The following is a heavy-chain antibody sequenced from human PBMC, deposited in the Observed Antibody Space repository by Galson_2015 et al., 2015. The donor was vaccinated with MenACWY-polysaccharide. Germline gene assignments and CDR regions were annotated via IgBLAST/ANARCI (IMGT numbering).Heavy chain of an antibody. CDR1: GFPFSNSF. D-gene: IGHD2-15*01. J-gene: IGHJ4*02. Sequence: SLRLSCAASGFPFSNSFMTWVRQAPGKGLEWVSTVTSSGDATYYADSVKGRFTISRDNSRNTLYLQMNSLRAEDTAVYYCSRYCSGIRCDSGLDDWGQGTLVTVSS. CDR3: SRYCSGIRCDSGLDD. V-gene: IGHV3-23*01. CDR2: VTSSGDAT.